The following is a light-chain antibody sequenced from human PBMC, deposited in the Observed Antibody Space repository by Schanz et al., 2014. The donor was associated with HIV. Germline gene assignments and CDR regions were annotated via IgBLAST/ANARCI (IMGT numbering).Light chain of an antibody. J-gene: IGKJ4*01. CDR2: RAS. V-gene: IGKV1-5*03. Sequence: DIQMTQSPSTLSAFVGDRVTITCRASQYISSWLAWYQQKPGRAPELLIYRASTLETGVPPRFSGSGSGTEFSLTISSLEPEDFAVYYCQQRSNWPPLTFGGGTTVGIK. CDR3: QQRSNWPPLT. CDR1: QYISSW.